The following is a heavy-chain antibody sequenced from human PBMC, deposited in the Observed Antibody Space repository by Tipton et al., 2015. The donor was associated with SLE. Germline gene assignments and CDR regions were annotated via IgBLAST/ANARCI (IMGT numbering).Heavy chain of an antibody. V-gene: IGHV3-30*02. CDR1: GFTFSAYG. Sequence: SLRLSCAASGFTFSAYGMHWVRQAPGKGLEWVTFIRFDGRREYYADSVKGRFTVSRDNSKNTLLLQINSLRTDDTAVYYCAKGRDWSYFDYWGQGTLVAVSS. CDR3: AKGRDWSYFDY. D-gene: IGHD1-1*01. CDR2: IRFDGRRE. J-gene: IGHJ4*02.